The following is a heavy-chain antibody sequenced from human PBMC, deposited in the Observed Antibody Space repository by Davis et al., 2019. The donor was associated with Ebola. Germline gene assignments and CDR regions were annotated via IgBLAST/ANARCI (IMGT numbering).Heavy chain of an antibody. D-gene: IGHD5-12*01. CDR1: GGTFSSYA. CDR3: ASATPEWLRLYYYDGMDV. Sequence: SVKVSCKASGGTFSSYAISWVRQAPGQGLEWMGGIIPIFGTANYAQKFQGRVTITADKSTSTAYMELSSLRSEDTAVYYCASATPEWLRLYYYDGMDVWGQGTTVTVSS. CDR2: IIPIFGTA. J-gene: IGHJ6*02. V-gene: IGHV1-69*06.